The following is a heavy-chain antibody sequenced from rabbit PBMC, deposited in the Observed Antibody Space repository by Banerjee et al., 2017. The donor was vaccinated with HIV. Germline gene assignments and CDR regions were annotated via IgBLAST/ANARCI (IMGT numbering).Heavy chain of an antibody. CDR2: IYSASSGTT. CDR3: ARDNYSYGDAGSNL. Sequence: QSLGESGGDLVKPGASLTLTCTASGFSFSSSYHMCWVRQAPGKGLEWIACIYSASSGTTYYASWAKGRFTISKTSSTTVTLQMTSLTAADTATYFCARDNYSYGDAGSNLWGPGTLVTVS. J-gene: IGHJ4*01. V-gene: IGHV1S40*01. D-gene: IGHD6-1*01. CDR1: GFSFSSSYH.